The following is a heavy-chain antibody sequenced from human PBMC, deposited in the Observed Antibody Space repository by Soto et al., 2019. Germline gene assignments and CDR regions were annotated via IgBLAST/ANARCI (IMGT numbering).Heavy chain of an antibody. D-gene: IGHD6-6*01. CDR2: ISGSGGST. CDR3: AKDSSIAARPYDY. Sequence: VGSLSVSGAGSGFAFITDAVSSVRQAPGKGLEWVSAISGSGGSTYYADSVKGRFTISRDNSKNTLYLQMNSLRAEDTAVYYCAKDSSIAARPYDYWGQGTLVTVSS. CDR1: GFAFITDA. J-gene: IGHJ4*02. V-gene: IGHV3-23*01.